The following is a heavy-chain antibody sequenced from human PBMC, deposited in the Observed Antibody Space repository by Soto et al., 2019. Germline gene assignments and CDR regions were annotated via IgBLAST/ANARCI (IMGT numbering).Heavy chain of an antibody. J-gene: IGHJ5*02. V-gene: IGHV1-18*04. CDR1: GYIFTTYS. Sequence: QIQLVQSASEVRMPGASVKVSCKASGYIFTTYSITWVRQAPGQGLEWMGWVSASNGKTNYAQKFQDRVTMTTDTSTTTAYMELRSLRSDDTAVYYCAREAFGVYARWFDPWGQGTLVTVSS. CDR2: VSASNGKT. D-gene: IGHD2-2*01. CDR3: AREAFGVYARWFDP.